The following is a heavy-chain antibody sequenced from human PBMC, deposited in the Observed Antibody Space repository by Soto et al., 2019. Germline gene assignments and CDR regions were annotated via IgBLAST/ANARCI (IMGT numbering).Heavy chain of an antibody. Sequence: GGSLRLSCAASGFTFSSYAMHWVRQAPGKGLEWVAVISYDGSNKYYADSVKGRFTISRDNSKNTLYLQMNSLRAEDTAVYYCASAVSSGWYYDYYYGMDVWGQGTTVTVSS. CDR3: ASAVSSGWYYDYYYGMDV. CDR1: GFTFSSYA. CDR2: ISYDGSNK. J-gene: IGHJ6*02. D-gene: IGHD6-19*01. V-gene: IGHV3-30-3*01.